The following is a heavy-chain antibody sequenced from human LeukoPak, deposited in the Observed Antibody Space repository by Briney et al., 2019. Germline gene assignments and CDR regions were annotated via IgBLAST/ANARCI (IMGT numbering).Heavy chain of an antibody. D-gene: IGHD5-18*01. J-gene: IGHJ4*02. CDR1: GYTFTSYA. V-gene: IGHV1-3*01. CDR3: ARDRGYSYGYHYFDY. CDR2: INAGNGNT. Sequence: ASVKVSCKASGYTFTSYAMHWVRQAPGQRLEWMGWINAGNGNTKCSQKFQGRVTITRDTSASTAYMELSSLRSEDTAVYYCARDRGYSYGYHYFDYWGQGTLVTVSS.